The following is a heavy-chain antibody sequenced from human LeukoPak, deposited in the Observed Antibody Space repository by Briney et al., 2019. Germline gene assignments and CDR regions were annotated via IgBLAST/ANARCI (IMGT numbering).Heavy chain of an antibody. V-gene: IGHV1-46*01. CDR2: INPSGGST. CDR3: ARERSSSWYKWFDP. D-gene: IGHD6-13*01. Sequence: ASVKVSCKASGYTFTSYYMHWVRQAPGQGLEWMGIINPSGGSTSYAQKFQGRVTMTRDTSISTAYMELSRLRSDDTAVYYCARERSSSWYKWFDPWGQGTLVTVSS. CDR1: GYTFTSYY. J-gene: IGHJ5*02.